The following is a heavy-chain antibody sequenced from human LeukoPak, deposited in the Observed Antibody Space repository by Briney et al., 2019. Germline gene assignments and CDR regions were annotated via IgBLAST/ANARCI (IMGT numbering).Heavy chain of an antibody. CDR3: ARDPGSSDTAMEFDY. Sequence: ASVKVSCKASGYTFTGYYMHWVRQAPGQGLEWMGWINPNSGGTNYAQKFQGRVTMTRDTSISTAYMELSRLRSDDTAVYYCARDPGSSDTAMEFDYWGQGTLVTVSS. D-gene: IGHD5-18*01. CDR1: GYTFTGYY. J-gene: IGHJ4*02. CDR2: INPNSGGT. V-gene: IGHV1-2*02.